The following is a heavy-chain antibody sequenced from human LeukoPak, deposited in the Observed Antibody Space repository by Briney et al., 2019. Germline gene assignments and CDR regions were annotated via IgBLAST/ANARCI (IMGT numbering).Heavy chain of an antibody. V-gene: IGHV3-7*01. CDR2: IKEDGSAT. J-gene: IGHJ6*02. Sequence: SGGSLRLSCAASEFTFSSPWMTWVHQAPGKGLEWVANIKEDGSATNYVYSVKGRFTISRDNARNSLYLQMNSLRAEDTAVYYCARDRVGDNWNDVYPYYYYYGMDVWGQGTTVTVSS. CDR1: EFTFSSPW. CDR3: ARDRVGDNWNDVYPYYYYYGMDV. D-gene: IGHD1-20*01.